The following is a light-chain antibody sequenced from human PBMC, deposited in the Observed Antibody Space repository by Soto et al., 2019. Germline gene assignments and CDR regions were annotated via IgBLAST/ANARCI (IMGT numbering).Light chain of an antibody. V-gene: IGKV3-15*01. CDR2: GAS. CDR3: QQYHNWPPWP. CDR1: QSVSSN. Sequence: EIVMTQSPATLSVSPGERATLSCRASQSVSSNLAWYQQKPGQAPRLLIYGASTRATGIPARFSGSGSGTEFTLTISSLQFEDFAVYYCQQYHNWPPWPFAQGAKADI. J-gene: IGKJ1*01.